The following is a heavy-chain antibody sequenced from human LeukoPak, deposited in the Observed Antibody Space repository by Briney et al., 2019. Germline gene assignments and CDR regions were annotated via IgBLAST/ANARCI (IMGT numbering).Heavy chain of an antibody. CDR1: GYILTGYY. CDR2: NNPNSGGT. D-gene: IGHD2-2*01. V-gene: IGHV1-2*02. J-gene: IGHJ3*02. Sequence: ASVEVSCKASGYILTGYYMHWVRQAPGQGLEWMGWNNPNSGGTNYAQKFQGRVTMTRDTSISTAYMELSRLRSDDTAVYYCAREVVPAAMRRSDAFDIWGQGTMVTVSS. CDR3: AREVVPAAMRRSDAFDI.